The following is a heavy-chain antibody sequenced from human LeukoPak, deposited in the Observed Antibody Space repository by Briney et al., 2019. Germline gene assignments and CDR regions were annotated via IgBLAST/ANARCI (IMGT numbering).Heavy chain of an antibody. V-gene: IGHV4-59*01. CDR2: IYYSGST. CDR1: GGSISSYY. Sequence: KPSETLSLTCTVSGGSISSYYWSWIRQPPGKGLEWIGYIYYSGSTNYNPSLKSRVTISVDTSKNQFSLKLSSVTAADTAVYYCAEYDDYGGYGWYFDLWGRGTLVTVSS. CDR3: AEYDDYGGYGWYFDL. J-gene: IGHJ2*01. D-gene: IGHD4-23*01.